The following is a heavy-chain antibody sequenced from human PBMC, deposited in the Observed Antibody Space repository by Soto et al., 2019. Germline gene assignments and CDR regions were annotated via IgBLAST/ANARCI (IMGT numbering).Heavy chain of an antibody. CDR2: IYSGGNT. CDR1: GGSIGSSNYC. J-gene: IGHJ6*02. V-gene: IGHV4-39*02. Sequence: SETLSLPCSVSGGSIGSSNYCWGGICQPPGKGLEWIGSIYSGGNTYYHPSLRGRVTVSLDTSKNQFSLKLSSMTAADTAVYYCARDLWGYCGTDCYPLDVWGQGTTVT. CDR3: ARDLWGYCGTDCYPLDV. D-gene: IGHD2-21*02.